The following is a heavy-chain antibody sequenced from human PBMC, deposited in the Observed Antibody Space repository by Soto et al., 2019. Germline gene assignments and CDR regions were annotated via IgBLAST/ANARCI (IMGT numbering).Heavy chain of an antibody. D-gene: IGHD3-10*01. J-gene: IGHJ6*02. V-gene: IGHV3-53*01. CDR2: IYSGGST. CDR1: GFTVSSNY. Sequence: SGGSLRLSCAASGFTVSSNYMSWVRQAPGKGLEWVSVIYSGGSTYYADSVKGRFTISRDNSKNTLYLQMNSLRAEDTAVYYCARDRFSPYYYGMDVWGQGTTVTVSS. CDR3: ARDRFSPYYYGMDV.